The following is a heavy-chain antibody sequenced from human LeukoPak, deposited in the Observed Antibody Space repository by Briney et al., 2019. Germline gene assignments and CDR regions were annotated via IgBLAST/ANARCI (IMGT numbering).Heavy chain of an antibody. Sequence: SETLSLTCTVSGGSISSYYWSWIRQPPGKGLEWMGYIYYSGSTNYNPSLKSRVTISVDTSKNQFSLKLSSVTAADTAVYYCAREDWNDGIDYWGQGTLVTVSS. CDR2: IYYSGST. D-gene: IGHD1-1*01. CDR3: AREDWNDGIDY. V-gene: IGHV4-59*01. J-gene: IGHJ4*02. CDR1: GGSISSYY.